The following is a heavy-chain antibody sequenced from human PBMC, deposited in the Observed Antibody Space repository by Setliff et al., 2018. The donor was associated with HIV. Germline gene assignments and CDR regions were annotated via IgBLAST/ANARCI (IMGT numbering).Heavy chain of an antibody. Sequence: PGGSLRLSCAASEVISTTYIGNWVRQAPGKGLEWLSSISGSGHFVKYAMSVRGRFTLSRDNSKNMLYLQMNSLRAEDTAVYYCAKSGVRPHPSHDYWGQGTLVTVSS. J-gene: IGHJ4*02. CDR3: AKSGVRPHPSHDY. V-gene: IGHV3-21*01. CDR2: ISGSGHFV. D-gene: IGHD1-1*01. CDR1: EVISTTYI.